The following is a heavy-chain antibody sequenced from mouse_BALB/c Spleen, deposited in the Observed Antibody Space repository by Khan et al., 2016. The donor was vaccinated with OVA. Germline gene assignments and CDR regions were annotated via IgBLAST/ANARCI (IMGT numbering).Heavy chain of an antibody. Sequence: EVELVESGGGLVQPGGSRKLSCAASGFAFSSYGMHWVRQAPEKGLEWVAYISSDSTTIYYADTVKGRFTISRDNPKNTLFLQMTSLRSGDTARYFYTTSYFYGYYFDYWGKGTTLTVSS. D-gene: IGHD1-1*01. CDR3: TTSYFYGYYFDY. V-gene: IGHV5-17*02. CDR1: GFAFSSYG. CDR2: ISSDSTTI. J-gene: IGHJ2*01.